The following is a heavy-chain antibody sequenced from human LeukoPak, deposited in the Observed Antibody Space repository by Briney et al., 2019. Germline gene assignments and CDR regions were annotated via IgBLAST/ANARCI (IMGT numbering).Heavy chain of an antibody. CDR1: GYTFTSYT. D-gene: IGHD2-2*01. CDR2: INAGNGNT. J-gene: IGHJ4*02. CDR3: ARSQGEYQLPYFDY. V-gene: IGHV1-3*01. Sequence: ASVKVSCKASGYTFTSYTMHWVRQAPGQRLEWMGWINAGNGNTKYSQKFQGRVTITRDTSVSTAYMELSSLRSEETAVYYCARSQGEYQLPYFDYWGQGTLVTVSS.